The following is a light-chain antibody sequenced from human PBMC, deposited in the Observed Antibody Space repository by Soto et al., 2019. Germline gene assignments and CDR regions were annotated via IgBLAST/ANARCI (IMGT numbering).Light chain of an antibody. CDR1: QSVRNN. CDR3: QQYNNWPRT. CDR2: GAS. J-gene: IGKJ5*01. V-gene: IGKV3-15*01. Sequence: EIVMTQSPGTLSASPGERATLSCRASQSVRNNLAWYQQKPGQSPRLLIYGASTRATGIPARFSGSGSGTEFTLTISSLQSEDFAVYYCQQYNNWPRTFGQGTRLEIK.